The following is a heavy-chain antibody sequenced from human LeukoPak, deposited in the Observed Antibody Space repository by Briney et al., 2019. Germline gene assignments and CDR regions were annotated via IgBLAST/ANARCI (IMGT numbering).Heavy chain of an antibody. Sequence: GGSLRLSCAASGFTINSDYMTWVRQAPGKGLEWVSVIYGGGTTNYAESVKGRFTISRDNSKNTLFLQMNSLRVEDTAVYYCAREAADDPYYFDYWGQGTLVTVSS. J-gene: IGHJ4*02. CDR1: GFTINSDY. CDR3: AREAADDPYYFDY. D-gene: IGHD6-13*01. V-gene: IGHV3-66*01. CDR2: IYGGGTT.